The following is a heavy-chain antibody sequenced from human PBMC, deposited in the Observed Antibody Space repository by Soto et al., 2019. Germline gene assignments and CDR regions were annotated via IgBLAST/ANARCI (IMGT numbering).Heavy chain of an antibody. J-gene: IGHJ5*02. CDR2: FRGSDDTT. D-gene: IGHD6-19*01. V-gene: IGHV3-23*01. CDR1: LFTFSIYS. CDR3: ARIGWAAAVADWECDR. Sequence: GGSLRLSCAASLFTFSIYSMSCVRQSPGKWLEWVSAFRGSDDTTYYADSVKGRFTISRDTSKNKLYLQMNSLRAEDTAIYYCARIGWAAAVADWECDRWGQGSMVTVSS.